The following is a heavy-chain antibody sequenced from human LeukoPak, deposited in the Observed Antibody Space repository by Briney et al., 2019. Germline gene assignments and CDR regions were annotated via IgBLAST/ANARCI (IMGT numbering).Heavy chain of an antibody. CDR2: INPNSGGR. CDR1: GYTFTGYY. J-gene: IGHJ4*02. CDR3: ARRNIPAAGTLDY. D-gene: IGHD6-13*01. V-gene: IGHV1-2*02. Sequence: GASVKVSCKASGYTFTGYYIHWVRQAPAQGLEWMAWINPNSGGRNYAQKFQGRVTMTRDTSIGTVYMELSSLSSGDTAVYYCARRNIPAAGTLDYWGQGTLVTVSS.